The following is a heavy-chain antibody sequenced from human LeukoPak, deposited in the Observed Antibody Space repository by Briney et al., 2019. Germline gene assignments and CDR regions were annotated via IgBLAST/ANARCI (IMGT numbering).Heavy chain of an antibody. CDR3: AKDRYFPQYSGSYYFDY. J-gene: IGHJ4*02. CDR2: ISYDGSNK. Sequence: GGSLRLSCAASGFTFSSYAMHWVRQAPGKGLEWVSVISYDGSNKYYADSVKGRFTISRDNSKNTLYLQMNSLRAEDTAVYYCAKDRYFPQYSGSYYFDYWGQGTLVTVSS. D-gene: IGHD1-26*01. CDR1: GFTFSSYA. V-gene: IGHV3-30-3*02.